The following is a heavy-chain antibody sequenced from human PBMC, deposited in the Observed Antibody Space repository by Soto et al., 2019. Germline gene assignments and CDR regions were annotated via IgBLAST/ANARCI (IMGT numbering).Heavy chain of an antibody. Sequence: VGSLRLSCVASGFSLSDSYMAWIRQAPGKGLEWLSYITGTSDSIHYADSVRGRFIISRDNAKNSLYLQMNSLRVDDTAVYYCARDFRTKGMDVWGQGTTVTVSS. CDR3: ARDFRTKGMDV. CDR2: ITGTSDSI. J-gene: IGHJ6*02. CDR1: GFSLSDSY. V-gene: IGHV3-11*01.